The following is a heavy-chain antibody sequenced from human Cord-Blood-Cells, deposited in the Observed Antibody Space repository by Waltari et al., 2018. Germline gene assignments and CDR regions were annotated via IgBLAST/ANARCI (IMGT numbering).Heavy chain of an antibody. D-gene: IGHD5-18*01. V-gene: IGHV3-53*01. CDR1: GFTRSSIY. J-gene: IGHJ4*02. CDR3: ARDGLVREYSYGYFY. CDR2: IYSGGST. Sequence: EVQLVESGGGLIQPGGSLRLSCAASGFTRSSIYMSGVRQGPGKGLEWVSVIYSGGSTYYADSVKGRFTISRDNSKNTLYLQMNSLRAEDTAVYYCARDGLVREYSYGYFYWGQGTLVTVSS.